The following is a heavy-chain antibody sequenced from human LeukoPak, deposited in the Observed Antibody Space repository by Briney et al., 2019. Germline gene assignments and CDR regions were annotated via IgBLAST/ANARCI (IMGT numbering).Heavy chain of an antibody. V-gene: IGHV4-39*01. CDR1: GGSISSSSYY. Sequence: SETLSLTCTVSGGSISSSSYYWGWIRQPPGKGLEWIASFSYTGSTYYNPSLKSRVTISVDTSKNQFSLKLTSVTAADTAVYYCARLLGTVTTRGTGKYYFDYWGQGTLVTVSS. CDR3: ARLLGTVTTRGTGKYYFDY. J-gene: IGHJ4*02. D-gene: IGHD4-11*01. CDR2: FSYTGST.